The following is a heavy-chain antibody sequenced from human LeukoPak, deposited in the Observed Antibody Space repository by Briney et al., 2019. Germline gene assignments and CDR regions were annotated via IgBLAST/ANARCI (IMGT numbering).Heavy chain of an antibody. D-gene: IGHD6-25*01. V-gene: IGHV4-31*03. CDR1: GDSISSGGYY. CDR3: ATASTSHSSANWFDP. J-gene: IGHJ5*02. CDR2: IYYSGST. Sequence: PSETLSLTCTVSGDSISSGGYYWSWIRQHPGKVPEWIGYIYYSGSTYDNPSLQSRVTKSVDTSKNQVCLRLSSVTAADTAVYCCATASTSHSSANWFDPWAQGTLVTVSS.